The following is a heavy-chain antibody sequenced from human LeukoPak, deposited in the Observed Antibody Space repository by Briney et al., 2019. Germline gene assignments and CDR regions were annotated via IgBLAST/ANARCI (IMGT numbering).Heavy chain of an antibody. J-gene: IGHJ4*02. CDR2: IAHHGSNK. CDR3: EKDGSWSCTD. D-gene: IGHD2-8*02. V-gene: IGHV3-30*02. CDR1: GFTFSRNA. Sequence: GGSLRLSCAASGFTFSRNAIHWVRQGPGKGLEWVSYIAHHGSNKYYADSVKGRFTISRDNSKTTLYLQMNSLRADDTAVYYCEKDGSWSCTDWGQGTLVTVSS.